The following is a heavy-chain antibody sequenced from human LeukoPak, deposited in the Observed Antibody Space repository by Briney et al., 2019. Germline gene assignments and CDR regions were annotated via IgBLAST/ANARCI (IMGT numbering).Heavy chain of an antibody. Sequence: SGPTLVNPTQTLTLTCTLSGFSLRTSGVGVGWIRQPPGKAMEWLALIYWDDDKRYSPSLKSRLTVTKDTSKNQVVLSMTDMDPVDTATYYCAHRWVGSSWYWVYFDYWGPGTLVTVSS. CDR2: IYWDDDK. CDR1: GFSLRTSGVG. CDR3: AHRWVGSSWYWVYFDY. D-gene: IGHD6-13*01. J-gene: IGHJ4*02. V-gene: IGHV2-5*02.